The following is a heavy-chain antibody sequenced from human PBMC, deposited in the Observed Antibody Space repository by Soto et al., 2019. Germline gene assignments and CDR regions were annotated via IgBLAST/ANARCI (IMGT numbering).Heavy chain of an antibody. D-gene: IGHD3-3*01. CDR1: GYTFTSYG. V-gene: IGHV1-18*01. CDR2: ISAYNGNT. Sequence: ASVKVSCKASGYTFTSYGSSWVRQAPGQGLEWMGWISAYNGNTNYAQKLQGRVTMTTDTSTSTAYMELRSLRSDDTAVYYCATYMEWFKPQHGYYFDYWGQGTLVTVSS. CDR3: ATYMEWFKPQHGYYFDY. J-gene: IGHJ4*02.